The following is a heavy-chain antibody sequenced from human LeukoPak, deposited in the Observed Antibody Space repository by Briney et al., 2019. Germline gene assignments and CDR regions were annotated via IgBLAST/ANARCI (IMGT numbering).Heavy chain of an antibody. Sequence: ASVKVSCKASGYSFTSHYMHWVRQAPGQGLEWMGIINPSGGSTSYAQKFQGRVTMTRDTSTSTVYMELSSLRSEDTAVYYCARVSGYQPYDYWGQGTLVTVSS. J-gene: IGHJ4*02. CDR1: GYSFTSHY. CDR3: ARVSGYQPYDY. D-gene: IGHD3-3*01. V-gene: IGHV1-46*01. CDR2: INPSGGST.